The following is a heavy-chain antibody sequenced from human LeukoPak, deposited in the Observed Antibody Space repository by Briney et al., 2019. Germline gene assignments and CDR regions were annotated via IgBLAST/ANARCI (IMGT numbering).Heavy chain of an antibody. D-gene: IGHD6-19*01. CDR3: ARSGIAVAGPPYYYYYGMDV. CDR2: TRNKANSYTT. CDR1: GFTFSDHY. Sequence: PGGSLRLSCAAPGFTFSDHYMDWVRQAPGKGLEWVGRTRNKANSYTTEYAASVKGRFTISRDDSKNSLYLQMNSLKTEDTAVYYCARSGIAVAGPPYYYYYGMDVWGKGTTVTVSS. J-gene: IGHJ6*04. V-gene: IGHV3-72*01.